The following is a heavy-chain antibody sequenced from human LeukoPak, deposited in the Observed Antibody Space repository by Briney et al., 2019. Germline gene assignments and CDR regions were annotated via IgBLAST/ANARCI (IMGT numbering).Heavy chain of an antibody. CDR1: GGSISSYY. Sequence: SETLSLTCTVSGGSISSYYWSWIRQPPGKGLEWTGYIYYSGSTNYNPSLKSRVTISVDTSKNQFSLKLSSVTAADTAVYYCASTLNMIPPPGYFDYWGQGTLVTVSS. D-gene: IGHD3-16*01. J-gene: IGHJ4*02. CDR3: ASTLNMIPPPGYFDY. CDR2: IYYSGST. V-gene: IGHV4-59*08.